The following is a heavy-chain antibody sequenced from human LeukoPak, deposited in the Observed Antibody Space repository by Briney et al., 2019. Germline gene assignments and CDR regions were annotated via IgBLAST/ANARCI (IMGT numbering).Heavy chain of an antibody. Sequence: GESLKISCECSGYTFTKYWIGWVRQMAGKGLEWMGIIHPGDSHTWYSPSFQGQVTISADKSISMAYLQCSSLKASDTDMYFCARQPGMTAKSWYFDLWGRGTLVTVSS. CDR3: ARQPGMTAKSWYFDL. CDR2: IHPGDSHT. V-gene: IGHV5-51*01. J-gene: IGHJ2*01. D-gene: IGHD2-2*01. CDR1: GYTFTKYW.